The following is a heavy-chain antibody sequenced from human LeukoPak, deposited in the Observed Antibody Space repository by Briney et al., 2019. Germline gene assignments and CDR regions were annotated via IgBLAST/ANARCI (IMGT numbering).Heavy chain of an antibody. V-gene: IGHV3-20*01. CDR3: ARDGGYGSGSYNLHYWYFDL. J-gene: IGHJ2*01. Sequence: PGGSLRLSCAASGFTFDDYGMSWVRQAPGKGLEWVSGINWSGGSTGYADSVKGRFTISRDNAKNSLYLQMNSLRAEDTALYHCARDGGYGSGSYNLHYWYFDLWGRGTLVTVSS. CDR1: GFTFDDYG. D-gene: IGHD3-10*01. CDR2: INWSGGST.